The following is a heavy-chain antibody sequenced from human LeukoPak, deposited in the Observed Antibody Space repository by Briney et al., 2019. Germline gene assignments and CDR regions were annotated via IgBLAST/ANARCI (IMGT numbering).Heavy chain of an antibody. J-gene: IGHJ4*02. V-gene: IGHV3-49*04. D-gene: IGHD4-17*01. CDR2: IRSKAYGGTT. Sequence: GGSLRLSCAASGFTFSIYSMNWVRQAPGEGREGGGFIRSKAYGGTTEYAASVKGRFTISRDDSKSIAYLQMNSLKTEDTAVYYCTRDDYGDLDYWGQGTLVTVSS. CDR1: GFTFSIYS. CDR3: TRDDYGDLDY.